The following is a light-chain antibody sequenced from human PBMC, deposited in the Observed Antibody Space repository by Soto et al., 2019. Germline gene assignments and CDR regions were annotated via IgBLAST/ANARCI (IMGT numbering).Light chain of an antibody. V-gene: IGKV1-27*01. CDR3: QKYNSAPLT. J-gene: IGKJ4*01. Sequence: DIQMTQSPSSLSASLGDRVTITCRASQGIGVYLAWFQQKPGNAPKLLIYAASTLQSGVPSRFSGSGSGPDFTLTVSSLQPEDVATYYCQKYNSAPLTFGGGTRVEIK. CDR2: AAS. CDR1: QGIGVY.